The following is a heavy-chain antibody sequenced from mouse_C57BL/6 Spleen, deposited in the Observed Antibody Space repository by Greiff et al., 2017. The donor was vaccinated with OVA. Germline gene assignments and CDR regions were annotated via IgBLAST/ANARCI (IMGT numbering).Heavy chain of an antibody. CDR2: IWSGGST. V-gene: IGHV2-2*01. J-gene: IGHJ4*01. Sequence: VQRVESGPGLVQPSQSLSITCTVSGFSLTSYGVHWVRQSPGKGLEWLGVIWSGGSTDYNAAFISRLSISKDNSKSQVFFKMNSLQADDTAIYYCAITTVVAPYAMDYWGQGTSVTVSS. D-gene: IGHD1-1*01. CDR1: GFSLTSYG. CDR3: AITTVVAPYAMDY.